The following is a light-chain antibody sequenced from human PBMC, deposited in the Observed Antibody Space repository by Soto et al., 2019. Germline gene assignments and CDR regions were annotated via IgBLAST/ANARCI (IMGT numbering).Light chain of an antibody. Sequence: EIVLTQSPATLSLSPGERATLSCRASQSVSSCLAWYQQKPGQAPRLLIYDASNRATGIPARFSGSGSGTDFTLTISSLEPEDFAVYYCQQSSNWPLTFGGGTKVESK. CDR3: QQSSNWPLT. CDR2: DAS. V-gene: IGKV3-11*01. CDR1: QSVSSC. J-gene: IGKJ4*01.